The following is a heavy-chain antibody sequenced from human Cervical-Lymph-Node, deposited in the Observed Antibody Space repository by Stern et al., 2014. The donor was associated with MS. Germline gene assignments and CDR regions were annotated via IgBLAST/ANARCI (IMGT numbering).Heavy chain of an antibody. V-gene: IGHV1-69*01. Sequence: QVQLMQSGAEVKKPGSSVKVSCKASGGTFSSYAIAWVRQAPGQRLEWMGGVIPMLGTTNYAPNFQDRVTITADGSTTIVYMELSSLRSEDTAVYYCARVQAEDVMVFGGIGRFDPWGQGTLVTVSS. CDR3: ARVQAEDVMVFGGIGRFDP. CDR2: VIPMLGTT. D-gene: IGHD3/OR15-3a*01. CDR1: GGTFSSYA. J-gene: IGHJ5*02.